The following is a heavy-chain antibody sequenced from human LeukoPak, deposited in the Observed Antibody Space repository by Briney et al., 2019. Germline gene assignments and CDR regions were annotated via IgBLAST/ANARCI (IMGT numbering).Heavy chain of an antibody. CDR1: GYTFSDYY. J-gene: IGHJ4*02. CDR2: ISLNSGGT. Sequence: ASVKVSCKASGYTFSDYYLHWVRLAPGQGLDWMGRISLNSGGTDYAQKFQGKVNMTRDASISTVYMDLNRLRSDDTAIYYCARQLETTSWFDYWGQGTLVIVSS. V-gene: IGHV1-2*06. D-gene: IGHD2-2*01. CDR3: ARQLETTSWFDY.